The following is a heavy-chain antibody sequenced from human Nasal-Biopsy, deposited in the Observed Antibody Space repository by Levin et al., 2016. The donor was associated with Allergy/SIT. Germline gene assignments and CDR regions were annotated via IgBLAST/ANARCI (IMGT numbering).Heavy chain of an antibody. J-gene: IGHJ4*02. CDR1: GLTLSNAA. D-gene: IGHD5-12*01. Sequence: GESLKISCAASGLTLSNAAMTWVRQTPGKGLEWVGRIQSRIDSGTTDYAAFVKGRFTITRDDAKNTLSLQMYSLDIEDTGVYYCTTDDNRSGYWDYWGQGALVTVSS. CDR3: TTDDNRSGYWDY. V-gene: IGHV3-15*01. CDR2: IQSRIDSGTT.